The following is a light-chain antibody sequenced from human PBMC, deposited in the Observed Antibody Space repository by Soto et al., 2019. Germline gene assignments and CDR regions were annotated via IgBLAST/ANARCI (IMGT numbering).Light chain of an antibody. V-gene: IGKV1-9*01. Sequence: IQLTQSPSSLSASVGDRVTITCRASQDSTKYLAWYQQKPGKAPNLLIYDASTLHSGVPSRFSVSGSGKDFTLTISGLQPEDVATYYCQQLSIYPSTFGGGTKVEIK. CDR3: QQLSIYPST. CDR1: QDSTKY. J-gene: IGKJ4*02. CDR2: DAS.